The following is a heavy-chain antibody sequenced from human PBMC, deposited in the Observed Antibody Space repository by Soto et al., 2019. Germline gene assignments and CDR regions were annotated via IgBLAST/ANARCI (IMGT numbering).Heavy chain of an antibody. Sequence: RASVKVSCKASGYTFTSYYIHWVRQAPGQGLEWMGIINPRGGITTYAQKFQGRLTMTGDTSTSTVYMELSSLTSEDTAMYHCASSPAYGSSWYGIPPDLSHGMDVWGQGTTVTVS. CDR1: GYTFTSYY. CDR2: INPRGGIT. CDR3: ASSPAYGSSWYGIPPDLSHGMDV. J-gene: IGHJ6*02. D-gene: IGHD6-13*01. V-gene: IGHV1-46*01.